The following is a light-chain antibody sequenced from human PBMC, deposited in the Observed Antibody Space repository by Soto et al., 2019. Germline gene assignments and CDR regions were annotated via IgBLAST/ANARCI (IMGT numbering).Light chain of an antibody. CDR2: GAS. CDR3: QQYGSSGT. V-gene: IGKV3-20*01. Sequence: EIVMTHSPATLSVSPCEGATLSSRASQSVSSNLAWYQQKPGQAPRLLIYGASSRATVIPDRFSGSGSGTDFTLTISRLEPEDFAVYYCQQYGSSGTFGQGTKVDIK. J-gene: IGKJ1*01. CDR1: QSVSSN.